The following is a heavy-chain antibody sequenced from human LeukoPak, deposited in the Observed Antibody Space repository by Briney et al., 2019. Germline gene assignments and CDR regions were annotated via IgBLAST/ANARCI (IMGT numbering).Heavy chain of an antibody. V-gene: IGHV1-2*02. CDR1: GYTFTGYY. D-gene: IGHD6-13*01. CDR3: ARGYSRFDVGFDY. CDR2: INPNSGGT. Sequence: GASVKVSCKASGYTFTGYYMHWVRQAPGQGLEWMGWINPNSGGTNYAQKFQGRVTMTRDTSISTDYMELSRLRSDDTAVYYCARGYSRFDVGFDYWGQGTLVTVSS. J-gene: IGHJ4*02.